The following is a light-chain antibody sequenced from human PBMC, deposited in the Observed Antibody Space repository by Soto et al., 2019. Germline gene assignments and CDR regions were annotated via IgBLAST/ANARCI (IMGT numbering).Light chain of an antibody. Sequence: DIQMTQSPSTLSASVGDRVTITCRASQSISSWLAWYQQKPGKAPKLLIYDASNLESGVPSRFSGSGSGTEFTLTISSLQPEDFATYYCQQANSFPYTFGQGTKLEIK. CDR3: QQANSFPYT. CDR2: DAS. J-gene: IGKJ2*01. CDR1: QSISSW. V-gene: IGKV1-5*01.